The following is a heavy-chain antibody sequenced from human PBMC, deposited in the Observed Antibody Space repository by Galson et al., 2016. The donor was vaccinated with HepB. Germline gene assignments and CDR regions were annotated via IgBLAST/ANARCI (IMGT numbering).Heavy chain of an antibody. J-gene: IGHJ6*02. CDR3: AKDGYYGSGSALYGMDV. CDR1: GFTFRNYG. Sequence: SLRLSCAASGFTFRNYGMTWVRQAPGKGLEVVSSISRSGDSTDYADSVKGRFTISRDNSKNTLSLQMNSLTADDTAIYYCAKDGYYGSGSALYGMDVWGQGTTVTVSS. CDR2: ISRSGDST. V-gene: IGHV3-23*01. D-gene: IGHD3-10*01.